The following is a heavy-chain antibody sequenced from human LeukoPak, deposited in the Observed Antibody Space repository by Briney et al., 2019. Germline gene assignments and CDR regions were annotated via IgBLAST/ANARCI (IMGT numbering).Heavy chain of an antibody. D-gene: IGHD6-6*01. CDR1: GGTFSSYA. CDR3: ARDSDIAARRPQDKQTAAFDI. CDR2: IIPIFGTA. V-gene: IGHV1-69*06. Sequence: SVKVSCKASGGTFSSYAISWVRQASGQGLEWMGGIIPIFGTANYAQKFQGRVTITADKSTSTAYMELSSLRSEDTAVYYCARDSDIAARRPQDKQTAAFDIWGQGTMVTVSS. J-gene: IGHJ3*02.